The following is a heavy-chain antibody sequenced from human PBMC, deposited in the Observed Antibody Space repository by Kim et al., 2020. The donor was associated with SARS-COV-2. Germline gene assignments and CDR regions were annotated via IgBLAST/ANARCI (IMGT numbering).Heavy chain of an antibody. CDR1: GFTFSSYG. D-gene: IGHD2-15*01. J-gene: IGHJ4*02. CDR2: IWYDGSNK. V-gene: IGHV3-33*06. Sequence: GGSLRLSCAASGFTFSSYGMHWVRQAPGKGLEWVAVIWYDGSNKYYADSVKGRFTISRDNSKNTLYLQMNSLRAEDTAVYYCAKDRGYCSGGSCATEGLFDYWGQGTLVTVSS. CDR3: AKDRGYCSGGSCATEGLFDY.